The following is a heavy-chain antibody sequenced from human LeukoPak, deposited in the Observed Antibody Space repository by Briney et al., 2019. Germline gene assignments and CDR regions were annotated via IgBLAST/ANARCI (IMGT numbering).Heavy chain of an antibody. CDR3: ANLDIVVVPAAQRRGYGDYVGEGYYYMDV. CDR1: GFTFSSYG. D-gene: IGHD2-2*01. V-gene: IGHV3-23*01. CDR2: ISGSGGST. Sequence: GGSLRLSCAASGFTFSSYGMSWVRQAPGKGLEWVSAISGSGGSTYYADSVKGRFTISRDNSKNTLYLQMNSLRAEDTAVYYCANLDIVVVPAAQRRGYGDYVGEGYYYMDVWGKGTTVTISS. J-gene: IGHJ6*03.